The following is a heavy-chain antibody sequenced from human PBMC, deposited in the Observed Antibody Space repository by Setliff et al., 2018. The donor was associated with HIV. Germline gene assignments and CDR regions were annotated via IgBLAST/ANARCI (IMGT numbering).Heavy chain of an antibody. Sequence: ASVKVSCKTSGYTFSSYGIAWVRQAPGQGLEWMGWISAYNGNTNYAQKLQGRVTMTTDTSKNTLYLEVDSLRPEDTAVYYCASARIPTGGTSTSFDFWGQGALVTVSS. D-gene: IGHD1-1*01. V-gene: IGHV1-18*01. J-gene: IGHJ4*02. CDR2: ISAYNGNT. CDR1: GYTFSSYG. CDR3: ASARIPTGGTSTSFDF.